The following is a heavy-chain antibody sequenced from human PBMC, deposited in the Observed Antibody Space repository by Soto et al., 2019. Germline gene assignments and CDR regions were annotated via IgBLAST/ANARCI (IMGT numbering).Heavy chain of an antibody. Sequence: EVQLLESGGGLVQPGGSLRLSCAASGFTFSSYAMSWVRQAPGKGLEWVSAISGSGGSTYYADSVKGRFTISRHNSKNTLYLQMNRPRAEDTAVYFCAKESGGIGRSFDYWGQGTLVTVSS. CDR1: GFTFSSYA. V-gene: IGHV3-23*01. CDR2: ISGSGGST. D-gene: IGHD2-15*01. CDR3: AKESGGIGRSFDY. J-gene: IGHJ4*02.